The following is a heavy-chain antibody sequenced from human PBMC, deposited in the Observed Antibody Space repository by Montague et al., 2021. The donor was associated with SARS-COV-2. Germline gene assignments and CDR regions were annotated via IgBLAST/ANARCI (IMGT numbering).Heavy chain of an antibody. Sequence: SETLSLTCAVYGGSFSGYYWSWIRQPPGKGLEWIGEINHSGSTNYNPSLKSRVTISVDTSKNQFSLKLSSVTAADTAVYYCARLRVTTVEKDAFDIWGQGTMVTVSS. J-gene: IGHJ3*02. D-gene: IGHD4-23*01. CDR1: GGSFSGYY. CDR3: ARLRVTTVEKDAFDI. V-gene: IGHV4-34*01. CDR2: INHSGST.